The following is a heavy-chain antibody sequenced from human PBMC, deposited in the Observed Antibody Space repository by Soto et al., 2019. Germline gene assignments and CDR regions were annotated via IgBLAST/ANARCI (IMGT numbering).Heavy chain of an antibody. J-gene: IGHJ4*02. CDR3: ARIEMASIK. Sequence: VQMQESGPGLVKPSQTLSLTCSVSGASIRSGGYYWSWLRQSPGKGLEWIGHIYYTGSTFYSPSLKSRLTISLDTSKNQFSLDLRSVTAADTAMYYCARIEMASIKWGRGTLVTVAS. V-gene: IGHV4-31*03. CDR2: IYYTGST. CDR1: GASIRSGGYY.